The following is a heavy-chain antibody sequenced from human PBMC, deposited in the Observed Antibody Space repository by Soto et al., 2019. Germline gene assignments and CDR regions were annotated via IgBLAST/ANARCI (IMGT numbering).Heavy chain of an antibody. CDR3: ARELASVHDY. V-gene: IGHV1-18*04. CDR2: INPYNGNT. CDR1: GYPFTSYG. Sequence: QVQLVQSGGEVKRPGASVKVSCKASGYPFTSYGISWVRQAPGQGLEWMGWINPYNGNTKYAQKFQGRVTMTTDTSTTTAYMELRSLSHDDTAVYYCARELASVHDYWGQGSLVTVSS. J-gene: IGHJ4*02. D-gene: IGHD1-1*01.